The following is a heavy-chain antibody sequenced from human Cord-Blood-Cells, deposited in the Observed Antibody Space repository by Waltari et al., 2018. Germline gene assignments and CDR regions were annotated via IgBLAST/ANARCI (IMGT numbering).Heavy chain of an antibody. Sequence: QLQLQESGPGLVKPSETLSLTCTVSGGSISSSSYYWGWIRQPPGKGLEWIGSIYYSGSTYYNPSLKSRVTISVDTSKNQFSLKLSSVTTADTAVYYCASKWNYYFDYWGQGTLVTVSS. CDR1: GGSISSSSYY. V-gene: IGHV4-39*01. D-gene: IGHD1-7*01. J-gene: IGHJ4*02. CDR3: ASKWNYYFDY. CDR2: IYYSGST.